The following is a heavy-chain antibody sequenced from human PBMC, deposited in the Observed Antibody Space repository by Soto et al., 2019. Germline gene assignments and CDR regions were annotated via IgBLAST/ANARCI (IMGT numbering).Heavy chain of an antibody. J-gene: IGHJ4*02. CDR3: ARDKGIAAAGTQN. CDR1: GCTFSSYA. CDR2: IIPIFGTA. Sequence: SVKVSCKASGCTFSSYAISWVRQAPGQGLEWMGGIIPIFGTANYAQKFQGRVTITADKSTSTAYMELSSLRSEDTAVYYCARDKGIAAAGTQNWGQGTLVTVSS. D-gene: IGHD6-13*01. V-gene: IGHV1-69*06.